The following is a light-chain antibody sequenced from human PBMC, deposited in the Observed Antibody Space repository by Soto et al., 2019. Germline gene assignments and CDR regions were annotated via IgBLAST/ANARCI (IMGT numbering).Light chain of an antibody. J-gene: IGLJ1*01. Sequence: QSALTQPASVSGSAEQSIAISCTGTSSDVGGYNYVSWYQQHPGKAPKLLLSEVSKRPSGVSDRFSGSKSGNTASLTISGLQTQDEADYYCSSFTSAYTFVFGTGTKVTVL. CDR2: EVS. CDR1: SSDVGGYNY. V-gene: IGLV2-14*01. CDR3: SSFTSAYTFV.